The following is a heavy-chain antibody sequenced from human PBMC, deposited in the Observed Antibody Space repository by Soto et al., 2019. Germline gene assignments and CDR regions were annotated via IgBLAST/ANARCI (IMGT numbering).Heavy chain of an antibody. CDR3: ARPAMVRVSAFDI. D-gene: IGHD5-18*01. CDR1: GFTFSCYW. J-gene: IGHJ3*02. CDR2: INSDGSGT. Sequence: EVQLVESGGGLVQPGGSLRLSCAASGFTFSCYWMHWVRQAPGKGLVWVSRINSDGSGTSYADSVKGRFTISRDNAKNTLYLQMNSLRAEDTAVYYGARPAMVRVSAFDIWGQGTMVTVSS. V-gene: IGHV3-74*01.